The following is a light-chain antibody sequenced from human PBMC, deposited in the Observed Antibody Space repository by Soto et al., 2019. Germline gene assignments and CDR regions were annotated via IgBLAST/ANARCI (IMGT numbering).Light chain of an antibody. V-gene: IGKV3-15*01. CDR2: GAS. CDR3: QQYKNWPLT. Sequence: EIVMTQSPATLSVSPGGRATLSCRASQSGSSNLAWYQQKPGQAPRLLIYGASTRATGFPARFSGSGSGTEFTLTISSLQSEDFAVYYCQQYKNWPLTFGGGTRVEIK. CDR1: QSGSSN. J-gene: IGKJ4*01.